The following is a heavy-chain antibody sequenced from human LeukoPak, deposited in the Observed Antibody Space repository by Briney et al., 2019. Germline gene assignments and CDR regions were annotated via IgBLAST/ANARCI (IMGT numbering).Heavy chain of an antibody. D-gene: IGHD5-24*01. Sequence: ASVKVSCKSSGYIFSNYVIHSVRQAAGQGRAWMGWMDPNSGATYYAQKFQGRVTMTRNSSTSTVYMELSSLRSDDAAVYYCARCVEAGLGQMDDWFVPSGRGYMVIVSS. CDR1: GYIFSNYV. CDR3: ARCVEAGLGQMDDWFVP. V-gene: IGHV1-8*01. J-gene: IGHJ5*02. CDR2: MDPNSGAT.